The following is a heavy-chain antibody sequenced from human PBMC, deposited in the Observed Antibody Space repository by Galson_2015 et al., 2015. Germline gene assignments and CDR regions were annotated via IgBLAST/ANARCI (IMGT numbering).Heavy chain of an antibody. J-gene: IGHJ4*02. CDR3: VRGAGWLLDS. Sequence: SLRLSCAASGFPFSSYTMNWVRQAPGKGLEWVALIRGDGTEKHYVDSVKGRFTISRDNAKNSLYLQMKSLRAEGTAVYYCVRGAGWLLDSWGQGTLVTVSS. D-gene: IGHD5-24*01. CDR1: GFPFSSYT. V-gene: IGHV3-7*01. CDR2: IRGDGTEK.